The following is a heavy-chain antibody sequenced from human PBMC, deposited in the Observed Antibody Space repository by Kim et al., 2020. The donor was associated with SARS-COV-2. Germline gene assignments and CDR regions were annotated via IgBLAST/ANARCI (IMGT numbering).Heavy chain of an antibody. J-gene: IGHJ3*02. V-gene: IGHV3-33*06. Sequence: GGSLRLSCTASGSTFSSYGMHGVRQAPGKGLEWVAVIRYDGSNKYYADSVKGRFTISRDNSKNTLYLKMNSLRAEDTAVYYCAKYSSSWPNDFHAFDIWGQGTMVTVSS. CDR3: AKYSSSWPNDFHAFDI. CDR1: GSTFSSYG. D-gene: IGHD6-13*01. CDR2: IRYDGSNK.